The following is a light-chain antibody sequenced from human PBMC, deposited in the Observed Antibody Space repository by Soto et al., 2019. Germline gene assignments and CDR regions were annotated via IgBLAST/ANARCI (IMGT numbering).Light chain of an antibody. V-gene: IGKV3-20*01. J-gene: IGKJ4*01. CDR1: QSVSSTY. CDR3: QQYVNSPLT. CDR2: RAS. Sequence: EIVLTQSPGTLSLSPGERATLSCRASQSVSSTYLAWYQQKPGQAPRLLIYRASSRATGIPDRFSGSGSGTEFTLTISRLEPEDFAVYYCQQYVNSPLTFGGGTKVKIK.